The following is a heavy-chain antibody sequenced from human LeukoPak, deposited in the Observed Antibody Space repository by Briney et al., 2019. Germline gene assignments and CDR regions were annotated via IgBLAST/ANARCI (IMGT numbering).Heavy chain of an antibody. J-gene: IGHJ4*02. D-gene: IGHD3-3*01. CDR1: GFTFSSYA. Sequence: PGGSLRLSCAASGFTFSSYAMSWVRQAPGKGLEWVSAISGSGGSTYCADSVKGRFTISRDNSKNTLYLQMNSLRAEDTAVYYCARPYYDFWSGYYPFDYWGQGTLVTVSS. CDR3: ARPYYDFWSGYYPFDY. V-gene: IGHV3-23*01. CDR2: ISGSGGST.